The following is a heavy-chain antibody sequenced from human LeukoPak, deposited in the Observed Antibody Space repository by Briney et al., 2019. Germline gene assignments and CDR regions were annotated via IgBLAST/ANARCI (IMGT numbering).Heavy chain of an antibody. CDR1: GDSVSNNNAA. CDR2: TYYRSKLYT. D-gene: IGHD6-13*01. Sequence: SQTLSLTCAISGDSVSNNNAAWNWIRQSPSRGLEWLGRTYYRSKLYTDYAVSVSSRITINPDASKNKCSLQLNSVTPEDTAVYYCARVLRVFGVAYYSSSWNYYFDYWGQGTLVTVSS. V-gene: IGHV6-1*01. CDR3: ARVLRVFGVAYYSSSWNYYFDY. J-gene: IGHJ4*02.